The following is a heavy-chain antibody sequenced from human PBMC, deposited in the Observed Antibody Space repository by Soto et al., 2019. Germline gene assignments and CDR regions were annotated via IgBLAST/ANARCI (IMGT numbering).Heavy chain of an antibody. Sequence: ASVNCSLKASGYGLSNDGISWVRQAPGQGLEWMGWISTYNANTYYAQKFQGRVTMTTDTSTSTAYMELRSLRSDDTAVFYCARERDGSSWSSAESLQYWGQGTLVTVSS. D-gene: IGHD6-13*01. CDR3: ARERDGSSWSSAESLQY. V-gene: IGHV1-18*01. CDR1: GYGLSNDG. CDR2: ISTYNANT. J-gene: IGHJ1*01.